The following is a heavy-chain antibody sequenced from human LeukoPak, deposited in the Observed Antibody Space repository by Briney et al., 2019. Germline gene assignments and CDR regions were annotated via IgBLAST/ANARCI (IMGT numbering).Heavy chain of an antibody. CDR2: ISGSGAST. J-gene: IGHJ4*02. CDR3: AKIRRADDDY. V-gene: IGHV3-23*01. D-gene: IGHD3-10*01. CDR1: GFTFSSYA. Sequence: GGSLRLSCAASGFTFSSYAMTWVRQAPGKGREWVSEISGSGASTYYADSVKGRFTISRDNSKNTLYLQMNSLRADDTAVFYCAKIRRADDDYWGQGTLVTVSS.